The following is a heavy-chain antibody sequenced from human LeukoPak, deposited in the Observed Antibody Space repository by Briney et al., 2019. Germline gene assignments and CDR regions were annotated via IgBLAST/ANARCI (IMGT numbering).Heavy chain of an antibody. D-gene: IGHD6-13*01. CDR3: ARGPYSSSWYAVNWFDP. J-gene: IGHJ5*02. V-gene: IGHV4-34*01. CDR2: INHSGST. Sequence: SETLSLTCAVYGGSFSGYYWSWIRQPPGKGLEWIGEINHSGSTNYNPSLKSRVTISVDTSKNQFSLKLSSVTAADTAVYYWARGPYSSSWYAVNWFDPWGQGTLVTVSS. CDR1: GGSFSGYY.